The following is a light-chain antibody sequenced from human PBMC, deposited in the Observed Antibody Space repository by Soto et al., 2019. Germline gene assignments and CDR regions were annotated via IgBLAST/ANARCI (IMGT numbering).Light chain of an antibody. Sequence: QSALTQPASVSGSLGQSITISCTRTSSDVGGYNYVSWYQQHPGKAPKVIIYEVSNRPSGVSNRFSGSKSGNTASLTISGLQHEDEDDYYCSSYTSISTYVFGTGTKVTVL. CDR2: EVS. J-gene: IGLJ1*01. V-gene: IGLV2-14*01. CDR3: SSYTSISTYV. CDR1: SSDVGGYNY.